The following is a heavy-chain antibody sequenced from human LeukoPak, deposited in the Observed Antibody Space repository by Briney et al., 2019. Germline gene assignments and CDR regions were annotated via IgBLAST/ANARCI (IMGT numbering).Heavy chain of an antibody. D-gene: IGHD3-3*01. V-gene: IGHV3-23*01. Sequence: GGSLRLSCAASGFTFSSYAMSWVRQAPGKGLEWVSAISGSGGSTYYADSVKGRFTISRDNSKNTLYLQMNSLRAEDTAVYYCAKDRTIFRVVTMGLWFDPWGQGTLVTVSS. CDR2: ISGSGGST. J-gene: IGHJ5*02. CDR1: GFTFSSYA. CDR3: AKDRTIFRVVTMGLWFDP.